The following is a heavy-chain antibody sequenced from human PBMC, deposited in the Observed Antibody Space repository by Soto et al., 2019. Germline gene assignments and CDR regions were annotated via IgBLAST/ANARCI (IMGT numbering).Heavy chain of an antibody. J-gene: IGHJ6*02. CDR1: GYTFTSYG. D-gene: IGHD3-10*01. CDR2: ISAYNGNT. V-gene: IGHV1-18*01. CDR3: ARYYYGSGSSEQHYHQFYGMDV. Sequence: ASVKVSCKASGYTFTSYGISWVRQAPGQGLGWMGWISAYNGNTNYAQKLQGRVTMTTDTPTSTAYMELRSLRSDDTAVYYCARYYYGSGSSEQHYHQFYGMDVWGQGTTVTAP.